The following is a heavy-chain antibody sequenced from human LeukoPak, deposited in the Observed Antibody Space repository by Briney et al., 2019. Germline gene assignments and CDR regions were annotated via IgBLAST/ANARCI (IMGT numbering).Heavy chain of an antibody. V-gene: IGHV3-53*01. CDR1: GFTVSSYY. D-gene: IGHD3-22*01. Sequence: GESLKISCAASGFTVSSYYMSWVRQAPGKGLEWVSVIYSGGSTYYADSVKGRFTISRDNSKNTLYLQMNSLRAEDTAVYYCARDSGGYSHWGQGTLVTVSS. J-gene: IGHJ4*02. CDR2: IYSGGST. CDR3: ARDSGGYSH.